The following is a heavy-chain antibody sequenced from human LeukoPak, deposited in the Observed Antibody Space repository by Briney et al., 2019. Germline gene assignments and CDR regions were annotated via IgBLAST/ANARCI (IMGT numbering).Heavy chain of an antibody. Sequence: GGSLRLSCAASGFTFSSYAMSWVRQAPGKGLEWVAAISGSGGSTYYADSVKGRFTISRDNSKNTLYLQMNSLRAEDTAVYYCAKGPQTYYDFWSGYSHYYFDYWGQGTLVTVSS. D-gene: IGHD3-3*01. V-gene: IGHV3-23*01. J-gene: IGHJ4*02. CDR1: GFTFSSYA. CDR2: ISGSGGST. CDR3: AKGPQTYYDFWSGYSHYYFDY.